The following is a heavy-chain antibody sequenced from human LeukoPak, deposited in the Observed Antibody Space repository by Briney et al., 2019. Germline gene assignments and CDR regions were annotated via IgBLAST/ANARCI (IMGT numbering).Heavy chain of an antibody. Sequence: SETLSLTCTVSGGSISSSSYYWGWIRQPPGKGLEWIGSIYYSGSTYYNPSLKSRVTISVDTSKNQFSLKLSSVTAADTAVYYCAREGDRGGNWFDPWGQGTLVTVSS. V-gene: IGHV4-39*07. J-gene: IGHJ5*02. D-gene: IGHD3-10*01. CDR1: GGSISSSSYY. CDR3: AREGDRGGNWFDP. CDR2: IYYSGST.